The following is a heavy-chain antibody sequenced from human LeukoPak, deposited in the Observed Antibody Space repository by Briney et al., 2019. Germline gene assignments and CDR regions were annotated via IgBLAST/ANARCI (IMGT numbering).Heavy chain of an antibody. J-gene: IGHJ6*03. CDR1: GGSIAIRNYY. CDR2: VYSSGSV. CDR3: AREAPYYYGSGSYYKWPHYYYYYYYYMDV. V-gene: IGHV4-39*06. D-gene: IGHD3-10*01. Sequence: PSETLSLTCAVSGGSIAIRNYYWAWIRQSPGRGLEWLGSVYSSGSVYYNPSLKSRVTILVDTSKNQFALKLRSVTAADTAVYYCAREAPYYYGSGSYYKWPHYYYYYYYYMDVWGKGTTVTVSS.